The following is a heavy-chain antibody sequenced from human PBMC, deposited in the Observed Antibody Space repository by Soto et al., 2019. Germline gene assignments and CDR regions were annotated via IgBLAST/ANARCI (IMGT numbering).Heavy chain of an antibody. CDR2: FDPEDGET. D-gene: IGHD1-26*01. CDR1: GYTLTELS. Sequence: ASVKVSCKVSGYTLTELSMHWVRQAPGKGLEWMGGFDPEDGETIYAQKFQGRVTMTEDTSTDTAYMELGSLRSEDTAVYYCATGVGAIHPFDYWGQGTLVTVSS. V-gene: IGHV1-24*01. CDR3: ATGVGAIHPFDY. J-gene: IGHJ4*02.